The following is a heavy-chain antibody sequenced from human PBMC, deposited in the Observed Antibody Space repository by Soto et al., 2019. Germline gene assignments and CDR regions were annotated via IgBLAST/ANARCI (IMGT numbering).Heavy chain of an antibody. V-gene: IGHV3-21*01. CDR2: INARSTHI. D-gene: IGHD2-15*01. J-gene: IGHJ4*02. CDR3: ARGGGSLNV. Sequence: LVESGGGLVKPGGSLRLSCAASGFTFSESSLNWVRQAPGKGLEWVSSINARSTHIFYADSGKGRFTISRDNAKNSLFLQMDNLTAEDTAVYYCARGGGSLNVWGQGTLVTVSS. CDR1: GFTFSESS.